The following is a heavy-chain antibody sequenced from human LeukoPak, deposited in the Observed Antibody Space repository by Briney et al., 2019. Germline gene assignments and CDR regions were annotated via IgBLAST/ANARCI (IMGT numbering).Heavy chain of an antibody. V-gene: IGHV1-2*02. CDR1: GYTFTGYY. J-gene: IGHJ4*02. CDR3: ARQTYYYGSGSAPDY. CDR2: INPNSGGT. Sequence: AASVKVSCKASGYTFTGYYMHWVRQAPGQGLEWMGWINPNSGGTNYAQKFQGRVNMTRDPYISTAYMELSRLRSDDTAVYYCARQTYYYGSGSAPDYWGQGTLVTVSS. D-gene: IGHD3-10*01.